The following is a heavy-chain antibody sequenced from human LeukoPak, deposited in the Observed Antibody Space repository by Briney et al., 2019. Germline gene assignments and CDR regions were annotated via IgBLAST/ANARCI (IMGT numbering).Heavy chain of an antibody. CDR1: GYTFTSYA. CDR3: ASNEGGVRGGYVFDY. V-gene: IGHV1-3*01. Sequence: ASVKVSCKASGYTFTSYAMHWVRQAPGQRLEWMGWINAGNGNTKYSQKFQGRVTIIRDTSASTAYMELSSLRSEDTAVYYCASNEGGVRGGYVFDYWGQGTLVTVSS. J-gene: IGHJ4*02. D-gene: IGHD5-24*01. CDR2: INAGNGNT.